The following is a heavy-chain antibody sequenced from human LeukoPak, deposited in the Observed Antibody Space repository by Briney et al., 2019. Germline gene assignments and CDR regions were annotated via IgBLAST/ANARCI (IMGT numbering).Heavy chain of an antibody. Sequence: KSGGSLRLSCAASGFTFSSYAMSWVRQAPGKGLEWIGNIYYSGSTYYNPSLKSRVTIFVDTSKNQLSLKLSSVTAADTAVYYCARPRDYGGNLNWYFDLWGRGTLVTVSS. J-gene: IGHJ2*01. CDR2: IYYSGST. CDR1: GFTFSSYA. V-gene: IGHV4-39*01. CDR3: ARPRDYGGNLNWYFDL. D-gene: IGHD4-23*01.